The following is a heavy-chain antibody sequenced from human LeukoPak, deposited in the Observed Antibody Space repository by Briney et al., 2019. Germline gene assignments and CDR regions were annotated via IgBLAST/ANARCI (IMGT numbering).Heavy chain of an antibody. CDR1: GGYISSSSYY. D-gene: IGHD2-2*01. CDR3: ARQTRYCSSTSCYYYMDV. J-gene: IGHJ6*03. Sequence: PSETLSLTCTVSGGYISSSSYYWGWIRQPPGKGLEWIGEINDSGSTNYNPSLKSRVTISVDTSKNQFSLKLSSVTAADTAVYYCARQTRYCSSTSCYYYMDVWGKGTTVTISS. CDR2: INDSGST. V-gene: IGHV4-39*01.